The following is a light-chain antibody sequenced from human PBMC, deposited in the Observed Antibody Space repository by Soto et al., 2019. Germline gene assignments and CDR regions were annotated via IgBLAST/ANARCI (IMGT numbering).Light chain of an antibody. CDR3: QQYYTLPRT. Sequence: DIQMTQSPSSLSASVGDRVTITCQASQDISNYLNWYQQKPGKAPKLLIYDASNLQTGVPSRFSGSGSGTDFTFTISSLQPEDIATYYCQQYYTLPRTFGHGTKVDIK. V-gene: IGKV1-33*01. J-gene: IGKJ3*01. CDR1: QDISNY. CDR2: DAS.